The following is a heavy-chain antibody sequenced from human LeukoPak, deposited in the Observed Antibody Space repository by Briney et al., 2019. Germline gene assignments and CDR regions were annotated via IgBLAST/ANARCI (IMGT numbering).Heavy chain of an antibody. J-gene: IGHJ6*02. Sequence: GGSLRLSCAASGFTFSSYAMSWVRQAPGKGLEWVSAISGSDDSTYYADSVKGRFTISRDNSKNTLYLQMNSLRAEDTAVYYCAQMGSGSYYSLGYYYYGMDVWGQGTTVTVSS. V-gene: IGHV3-23*01. CDR3: AQMGSGSYYSLGYYYYGMDV. CDR2: ISGSDDST. D-gene: IGHD3-10*01. CDR1: GFTFSSYA.